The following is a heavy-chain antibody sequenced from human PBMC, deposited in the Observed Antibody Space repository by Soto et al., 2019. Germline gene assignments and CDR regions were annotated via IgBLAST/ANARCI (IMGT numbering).Heavy chain of an antibody. Sequence: ASVKVSCKASGGTFSSYAISWVRQAPGQGLEWMGGVIPIFGTANYAQKFQGRVTITADESTSTAYMELSSLRSEDTAVYYCARESSSPTRIVGATSGMDVWGQGTTVTVSS. CDR3: ARESSSPTRIVGATSGMDV. J-gene: IGHJ6*02. CDR1: GGTFSSYA. D-gene: IGHD1-26*01. V-gene: IGHV1-69*13. CDR2: VIPIFGTA.